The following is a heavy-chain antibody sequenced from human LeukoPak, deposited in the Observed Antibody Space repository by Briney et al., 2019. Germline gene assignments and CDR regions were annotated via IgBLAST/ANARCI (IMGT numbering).Heavy chain of an antibody. CDR1: GFTFSIYN. Sequence: GGSLRLSCAASGFTFSIYNINWVRQAPGKGLEWVSSISSSGNIHYADSVKGRFTISRDNAKNSLYLQMNSLRAEDTAVYYCARDKGYCSSGTCYTVLDYWGQGTLVPVSS. CDR3: ARDKGYCSSGTCYTVLDY. CDR2: ISSSGNI. D-gene: IGHD2-2*02. V-gene: IGHV3-21*01. J-gene: IGHJ4*02.